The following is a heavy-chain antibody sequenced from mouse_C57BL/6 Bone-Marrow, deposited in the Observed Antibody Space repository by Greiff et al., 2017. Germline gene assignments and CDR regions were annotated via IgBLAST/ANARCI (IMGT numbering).Heavy chain of an antibody. CDR3: AYYDLYAMDY. V-gene: IGHV1-55*01. CDR1: GYTFTSYW. D-gene: IGHD2-4*01. CDR2: IYPGSGST. Sequence: VQLQQPGAELVKPGASVKMSCKASGYTFTSYWITWVKPRPGQGLEWIGDIYPGSGSTNYNEKFKSKATLTVDTSSSTAYLQLSSLTSEDSAVYYCAYYDLYAMDYWGQGTSVTVSS. J-gene: IGHJ4*01.